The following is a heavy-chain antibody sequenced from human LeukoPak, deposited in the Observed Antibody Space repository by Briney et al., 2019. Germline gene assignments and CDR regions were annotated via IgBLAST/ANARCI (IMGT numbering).Heavy chain of an antibody. V-gene: IGHV4-39*07. Sequence: SETLSLTGTGSGCSISSSSYYWGWIRQPPGKGREWIGSIYYSGSTYYNPSLKSRVTISVATSKNQFSLKLSSVTAADTDVYYCARDSTVLRFLGNWGQGTLVTVSS. D-gene: IGHD3-3*01. J-gene: IGHJ4*02. CDR2: IYYSGST. CDR3: ARDSTVLRFLGN. CDR1: GCSISSSSYY.